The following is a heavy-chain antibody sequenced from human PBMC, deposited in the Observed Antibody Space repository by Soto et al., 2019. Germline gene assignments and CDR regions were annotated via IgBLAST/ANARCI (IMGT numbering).Heavy chain of an antibody. CDR3: ARIDIVVLVAATHLDY. CDR2: ISAYNGNT. Sequence: ASVKVSFKASGYTFTSYGISWVRQAPGQGLEWMGWISAYNGNTNYAQKLQGRVTMTTDTSTSTAYMELRSLRSDDTAVYYCARIDIVVLVAATHLDYWGQGTLVTVSS. D-gene: IGHD2-15*01. V-gene: IGHV1-18*01. J-gene: IGHJ4*02. CDR1: GYTFTSYG.